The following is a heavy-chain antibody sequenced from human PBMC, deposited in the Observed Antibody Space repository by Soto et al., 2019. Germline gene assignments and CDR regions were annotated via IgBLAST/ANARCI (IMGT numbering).Heavy chain of an antibody. D-gene: IGHD3-22*01. V-gene: IGHV4-59*01. CDR1: GGSISGYY. CDR2: IYYSGST. Sequence: SETLSLTCTVSGGSISGYYWSWIRQPPGKGLEWIGYIYYSGSTNYNPSLKSRVTISVDTSKNQFSLKLSSVTAADTAVYYCARSPTYYYDSSGYLFDYWGQGTLVTVSS. J-gene: IGHJ4*02. CDR3: ARSPTYYYDSSGYLFDY.